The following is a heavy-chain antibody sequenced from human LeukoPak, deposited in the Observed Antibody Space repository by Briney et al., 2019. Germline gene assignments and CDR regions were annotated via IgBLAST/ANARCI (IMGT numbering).Heavy chain of an antibody. CDR1: GYTFTSYD. CDR2: IIPIFGTA. Sequence: SVKVSCKASGYTFTSYDINWVRQATGQGLEWMGGIIPIFGTANYAQKFQGRVTITADESTSTAYMELSSLRSEDTAVYYCARTGMGVWGKGTTVTVSS. J-gene: IGHJ6*04. V-gene: IGHV1-69*13. CDR3: ARTGMGV.